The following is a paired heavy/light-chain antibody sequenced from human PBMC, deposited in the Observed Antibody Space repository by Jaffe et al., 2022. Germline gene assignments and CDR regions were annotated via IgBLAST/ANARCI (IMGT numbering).Light chain of an antibody. J-gene: IGLJ1*01. Sequence: SSELTQDPDVSVALGQTVRITCQGDSLRRYYPSWYQQKPGQAPRLVLYGKNSRPSGIPDRFSGSSSGNTASLTISGAQAADEGDYYCNARDSSGDFPYVFGTGTRLTVL. CDR3: NARDSSGDFPYV. CDR1: SLRRYY. CDR2: GKN. V-gene: IGLV3-19*01.
Heavy chain of an antibody. D-gene: IGHD2-2*01. Sequence: QVQLQESGPGRVKPSETLSLTCTLSGGSVTRDSSSWSWIRQTPGRGLEWIGNISYNGDTNYNPSLKSRVTLSVGTSKTHLSLTLRSVTTADTAIYFCARSLQGYPMLGETKDYSYMDVWGKGTTVTVSS. CDR1: GGSVTRDSSS. V-gene: IGHV4-61*03. J-gene: IGHJ6*03. CDR2: ISYNGDT. CDR3: ARSLQGYPMLGETKDYSYMDV.